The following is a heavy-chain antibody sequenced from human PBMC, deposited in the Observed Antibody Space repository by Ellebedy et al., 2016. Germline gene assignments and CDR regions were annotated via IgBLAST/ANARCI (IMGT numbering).Heavy chain of an antibody. CDR1: GFTFRRYS. V-gene: IGHV3-30*04. D-gene: IGHD6-19*01. CDR3: TREEASGWNFNDH. Sequence: GGSLRLSCAASGFTFRRYSMNWVRQAPGKGLEWVAVISKDGSKKYHADSVQGRFTISRDSSKNTLYLQMNSLRTEDTAVYYCTREEASGWNFNDHWGQGTLVTVSS. CDR2: ISKDGSKK. J-gene: IGHJ4*02.